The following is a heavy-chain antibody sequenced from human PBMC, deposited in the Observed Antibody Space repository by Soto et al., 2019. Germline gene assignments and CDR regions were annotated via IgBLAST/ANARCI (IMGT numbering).Heavy chain of an antibody. V-gene: IGHV3-72*01. D-gene: IGHD3-10*01. CDR2: IRKRVHSYAT. Sequence: EVQLVESGGGLVQPGGSLRLSCAASGFTFSDHYMDWVRQAPGKGLEWVGRIRKRVHSYATEYAASVRVRFTISRDDSKNALYLQMNSLTTADTAVYYCTRGGSSMARGVTAHFDYWGQGALVTVSS. CDR3: TRGGSSMARGVTAHFDY. J-gene: IGHJ4*02. CDR1: GFTFSDHY.